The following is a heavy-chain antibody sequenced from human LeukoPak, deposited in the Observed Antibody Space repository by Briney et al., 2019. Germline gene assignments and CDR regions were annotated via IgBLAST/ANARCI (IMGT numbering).Heavy chain of an antibody. CDR3: ARVAAGIGFFQH. V-gene: IGHV4-38-2*02. J-gene: IGHJ1*01. Sequence: SETLSLTCTVSGYSISSGYYWGWIRQPPGKGLEWIGSIYHSGSTYYNPSLKSRVTISVDTSKNQLSLKLSSVTAADTAVYYCARVAAGIGFFQHWGQGTLVTVSS. CDR2: IYHSGST. CDR1: GYSISSGYY. D-gene: IGHD6-13*01.